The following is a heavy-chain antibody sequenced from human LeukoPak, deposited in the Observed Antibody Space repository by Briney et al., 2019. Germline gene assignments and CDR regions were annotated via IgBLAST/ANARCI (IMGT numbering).Heavy chain of an antibody. J-gene: IGHJ4*02. CDR1: GFSFNSFS. D-gene: IGHD2-2*01. CDR3: ARDMGYCSSSNCYTYYLDY. V-gene: IGHV3-48*04. CDR2: ISGSGSSI. Sequence: GGSLRLSCAASGFSFNSFSMNWVRQAPGKGLEWVSYISGSGSSIYYADSVKGRFTISRDNAKNSLYLQMNSLRGEDTAVYYCARDMGYCSSSNCYTYYLDYWGQGTLVTVSS.